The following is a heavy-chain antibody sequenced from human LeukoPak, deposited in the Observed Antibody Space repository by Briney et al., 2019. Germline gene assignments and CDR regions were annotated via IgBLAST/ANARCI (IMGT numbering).Heavy chain of an antibody. CDR1: GGAITGYY. J-gene: IGHJ4*02. D-gene: IGHD4-17*01. Sequence: PSETLSLTCTVSGGAITGYYWSWIRQPPGKGLEWIGYIYYSGSTNYNPSLKSRVTMSVDTSKKQFSLKLSSVTAADTAVYHCARGRPPHDYGTLFDYWGQGTLVTVSS. CDR2: IYYSGST. CDR3: ARGRPPHDYGTLFDY. V-gene: IGHV4-59*01.